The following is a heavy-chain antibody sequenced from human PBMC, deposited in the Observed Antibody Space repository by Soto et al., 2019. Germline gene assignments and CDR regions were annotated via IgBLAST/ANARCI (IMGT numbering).Heavy chain of an antibody. Sequence: GGSLRLSCAASGFTFSSYAMSWVRQAPGKGLEWVSAISGSGGSTYYADSVKGRFTISRDNSKNTLYLQMNSLRAEDTAVYYCAKDPSPYDSSGTQPYWGQGTLVTVSS. D-gene: IGHD3-22*01. CDR3: AKDPSPYDSSGTQPY. CDR1: GFTFSSYA. CDR2: ISGSGGST. V-gene: IGHV3-23*01. J-gene: IGHJ4*02.